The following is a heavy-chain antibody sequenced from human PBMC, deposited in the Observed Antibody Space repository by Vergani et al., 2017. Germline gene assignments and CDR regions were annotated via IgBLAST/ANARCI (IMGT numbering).Heavy chain of an antibody. Sequence: EVQLVESGGGLVKPGGSLRLSCAASGFTFSSYSMNWVRQAPGKGLEWVSSISSSSSYIYYADSVKGRFTISRDNAKNSLYLQMNSLRAEDTAVYYCARDRGTPDAFDIWGQGTMVTVSS. D-gene: IGHD2-15*01. CDR2: ISSSSSYI. J-gene: IGHJ3*02. V-gene: IGHV3-21*01. CDR3: ARDRGTPDAFDI. CDR1: GFTFSSYS.